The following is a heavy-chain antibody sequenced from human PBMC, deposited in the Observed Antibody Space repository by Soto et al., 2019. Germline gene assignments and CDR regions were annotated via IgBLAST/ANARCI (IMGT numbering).Heavy chain of an antibody. CDR2: IYWDDAK. D-gene: IGHD4-17*01. V-gene: IGHV2-5*02. CDR1: GFSLTTSGGG. Sequence: QITLKESGPTLVKPTQTLTLTSTFSGFSLTTSGGGVGWIRQPPGKALEWLALIYWDDAKRYSPSLKSRLTITTETSKNQVVLTMTDMEPADTATYFASHRTTTVTWWFEPWGQGTLVTVAA. J-gene: IGHJ5*02. CDR3: SHRTTTVTWWFEP.